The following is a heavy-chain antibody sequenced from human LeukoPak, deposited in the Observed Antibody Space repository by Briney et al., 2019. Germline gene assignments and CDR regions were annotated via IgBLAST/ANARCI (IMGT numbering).Heavy chain of an antibody. CDR1: GGSVSSGSYY. V-gene: IGHV4-61*01. CDR3: ARGVVVVAARNYFDY. Sequence: SETLSLTCTVSGGSVSSGSYYWSWIRQPPGQGLEWIGYISYSGSTNYNPSLKSRVTISVDTSKNQFSLKVNSVTAADTAVYYCARGVVVVAARNYFDYWGQGTLVTVSS. CDR2: ISYSGST. D-gene: IGHD2-15*01. J-gene: IGHJ4*02.